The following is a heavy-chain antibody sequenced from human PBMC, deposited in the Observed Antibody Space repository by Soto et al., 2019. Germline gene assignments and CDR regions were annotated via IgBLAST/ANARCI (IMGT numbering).Heavy chain of an antibody. CDR1: GFTFSSYG. J-gene: IGHJ4*02. CDR3: AKGSGYSGYDFVGY. Sequence: GGSLRLSCAASGFTFSSYGMHWVRQAPGKGLEWVAVISYDGSNKYYADSVKGRFTISRDNSKNTLYLQMNSLRAEDTAVYYCAKGSGYSGYDFVGYWGQGTLVTVSS. D-gene: IGHD5-12*01. CDR2: ISYDGSNK. V-gene: IGHV3-30*18.